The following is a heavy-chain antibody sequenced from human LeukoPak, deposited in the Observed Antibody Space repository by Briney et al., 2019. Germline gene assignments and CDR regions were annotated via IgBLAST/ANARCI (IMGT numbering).Heavy chain of an antibody. D-gene: IGHD6-19*01. V-gene: IGHV1-18*01. CDR2: ISAYNGNT. CDR3: ARASIAVAGTWFDP. CDR1: GYTFTNYG. Sequence: GASVKVSCKASGYTFTNYGISWVRQAPGQGLEWMGWISAYNGNTNYAQKLQGRVTMTTDTSTSTAYMELRSLRSDDTAVYYCARASIAVAGTWFDPWGQGTLVTVSS. J-gene: IGHJ5*02.